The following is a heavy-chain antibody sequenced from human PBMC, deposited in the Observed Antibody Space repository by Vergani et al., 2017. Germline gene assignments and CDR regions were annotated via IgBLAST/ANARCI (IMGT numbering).Heavy chain of an antibody. V-gene: IGHV3-53*02. Sequence: EVQLVETGGGLIQPGVSLRLSCAASGFTVSSNYMSWVRQAPGKGLEWVSVIYSGGSTYYADSVKGRFTISRDNYKNTLYLQMNSLRAEDTAVYYCARDQHSIGWYYDYGMDVWRQGTTVTVSS. J-gene: IGHJ6*02. CDR2: IYSGGST. CDR3: ARDQHSIGWYYDYGMDV. D-gene: IGHD6-19*01. CDR1: GFTVSSNY.